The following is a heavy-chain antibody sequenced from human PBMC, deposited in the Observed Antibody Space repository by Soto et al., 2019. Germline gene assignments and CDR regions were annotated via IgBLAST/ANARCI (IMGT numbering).Heavy chain of an antibody. CDR2: IYYSGST. Sequence: QVQLQESGPGLVKPSQTLSLTCTVSGGSISSGGYYWSWIRQHPGKGLEWIGYIYYSGSTYYNPSVKSRLTLSVGPSKNQGSPNLSSVTAADPAVYYCARATLPRRWFDPWGQGTLVTVSS. CDR1: GGSISSGGYY. V-gene: IGHV4-31*03. J-gene: IGHJ5*02. CDR3: ARATLPRRWFDP.